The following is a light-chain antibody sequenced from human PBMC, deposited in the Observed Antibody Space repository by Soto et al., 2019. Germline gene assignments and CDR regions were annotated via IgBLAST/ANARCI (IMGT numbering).Light chain of an antibody. J-gene: IGKJ5*01. CDR3: QQYGGSPIT. Sequence: IVLTQSPGTLSLSPGERVTLSCRASQSVTTRLAWYQHKPGQAPTLLMSGASNRASGVPARFIGSGSGTDFTLTISRLEPEDFALYYGQQYGGSPITFGLETRLEIK. V-gene: IGKV3-20*01. CDR2: GAS. CDR1: QSVTTR.